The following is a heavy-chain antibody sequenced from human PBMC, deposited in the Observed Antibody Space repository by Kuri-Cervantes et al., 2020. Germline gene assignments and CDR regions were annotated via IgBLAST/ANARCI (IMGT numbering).Heavy chain of an antibody. V-gene: IGHV3-49*04. CDR3: TRDDRLSYYYMDV. CDR2: IRSKAYGGTT. J-gene: IGHJ6*03. Sequence: GGSLRLSCTASGFTFGDYAMIWVRQAPGKGLEWVGFIRSKAYGGTTEYAASVKGRFTISRDDSKSIAYLQMNSLKTEDTAVYYCTRDDRLSYYYMDVWGKGTTVTVSS. CDR1: GFTFGDYA.